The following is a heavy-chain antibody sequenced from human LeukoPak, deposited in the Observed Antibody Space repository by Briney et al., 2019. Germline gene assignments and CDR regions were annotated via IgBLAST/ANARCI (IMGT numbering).Heavy chain of an antibody. Sequence: SETLSLTCSVSGYSITNGYYWGWIRQSPEKGLEWIGSLFHSGNTHYNPSLGSRVSMSVDTSQNQFSLNLNSVTAADTAVYYCARVGAKTAGTQWFDPWGQGTLVTVSS. CDR2: LFHSGNT. CDR1: GYSITNGYY. J-gene: IGHJ5*02. D-gene: IGHD6-19*01. CDR3: ARVGAKTAGTQWFDP. V-gene: IGHV4-38-2*02.